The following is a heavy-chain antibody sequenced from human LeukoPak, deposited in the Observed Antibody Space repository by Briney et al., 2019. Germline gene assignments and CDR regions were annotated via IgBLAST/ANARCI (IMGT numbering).Heavy chain of an antibody. J-gene: IGHJ6*03. CDR2: MNPNSGNT. CDR3: ARAYSSSWYTPVYYYYMDV. CDR1: GYTFTSYD. V-gene: IGHV1-8*03. D-gene: IGHD6-13*01. Sequence: GASVKVSCKASGYTFTSYDINWVRQATGQGLEWMGWMNPNSGNTGYAQKFQGRVTITRNTSISTAYMELSSLRSGDTAVYYCARAYSSSWYTPVYYYYMDVWGKGTTVTVSS.